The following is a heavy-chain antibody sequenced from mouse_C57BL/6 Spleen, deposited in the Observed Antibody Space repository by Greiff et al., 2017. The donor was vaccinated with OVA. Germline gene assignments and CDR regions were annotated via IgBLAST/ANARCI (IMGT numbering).Heavy chain of an antibody. CDR2: IYPGDGDT. J-gene: IGHJ4*01. CDR1: GYAFSSSW. D-gene: IGHD2-4*01. Sequence: VKLQESGPELVKPGASVKISCKASGYAFSSSWMNWVKQRPGKGLEWIGRIYPGDGDTNYNGKFKGKATLTADKSSSTAYMQLSSLTSEDSAVYFCATYDYDRDYAMDYWGQGTSVTVSS. CDR3: ATYDYDRDYAMDY. V-gene: IGHV1-82*01.